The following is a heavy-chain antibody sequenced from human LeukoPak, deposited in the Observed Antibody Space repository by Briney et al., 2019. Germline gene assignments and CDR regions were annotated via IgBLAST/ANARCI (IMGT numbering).Heavy chain of an antibody. V-gene: IGHV5-51*01. D-gene: IGHD2-15*01. Sequence: GESLKISCKGSGYSFTSYWIGWVRQMPGKALEWMGIIYPGDSDTRYSPSFQGQVTISADKSISTAYLQWSSLKASDTAMYYCARTYCSGGSCYYYFDYWGQGTLVTVSS. J-gene: IGHJ4*02. CDR3: ARTYCSGGSCYYYFDY. CDR2: IYPGDSDT. CDR1: GYSFTSYW.